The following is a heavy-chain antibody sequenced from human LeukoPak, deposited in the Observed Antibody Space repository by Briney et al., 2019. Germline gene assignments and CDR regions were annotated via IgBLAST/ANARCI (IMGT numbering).Heavy chain of an antibody. V-gene: IGHV4-34*01. CDR1: GGSFSGYY. J-gene: IGHJ4*02. Sequence: SETLSLTCAVYGGSFSGYYWSWIRQSPGKGLEWIGETYHSGSTNYNPSLKSRVTISLDTSKNQFSLKLSSVTAADTAVYYCARKAPYYSDSSGPLGTYYFDYWGQGTLVTVSS. D-gene: IGHD3-22*01. CDR3: ARKAPYYSDSSGPLGTYYFDY. CDR2: TYHSGST.